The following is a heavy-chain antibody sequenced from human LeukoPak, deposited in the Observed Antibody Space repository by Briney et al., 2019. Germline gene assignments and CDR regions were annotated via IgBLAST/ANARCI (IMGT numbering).Heavy chain of an antibody. V-gene: IGHV3-74*01. CDR2: VIIDGSST. CDR3: ARGRYYGMDV. J-gene: IGHJ6*02. CDR1: GFTFTSYW. Sequence: GGSLRLSCAAAGFTFTSYWMRWVRQAAGKGLGWVSCVIIDGSSTIYAYSGEGRFTISRDNGKHRLYLQMDCLIAADTAVNDCARGRYYGMDVGGQGNTVTVSS.